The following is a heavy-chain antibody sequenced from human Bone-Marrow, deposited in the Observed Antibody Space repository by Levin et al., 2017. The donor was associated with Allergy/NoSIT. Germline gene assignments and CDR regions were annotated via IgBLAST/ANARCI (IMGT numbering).Heavy chain of an antibody. Sequence: SLKISCAASGFTFDDYAMHWVRQAPGKGLEWVSGISWNSGSIGYADSVKGRFTISRDNAKNSLYLQMNSLRAEDTALYYCAKLEMATYDAFDIWGQGTMVTVSS. V-gene: IGHV3-9*01. CDR1: GFTFDDYA. D-gene: IGHD5-24*01. CDR2: ISWNSGSI. CDR3: AKLEMATYDAFDI. J-gene: IGHJ3*02.